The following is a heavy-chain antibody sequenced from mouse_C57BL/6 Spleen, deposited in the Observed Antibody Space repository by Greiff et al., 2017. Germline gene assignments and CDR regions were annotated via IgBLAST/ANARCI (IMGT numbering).Heavy chain of an antibody. CDR1: GYTFTSYW. J-gene: IGHJ2*01. CDR2: IDPSDSYT. CDR3: ARWRDY. V-gene: IGHV1-50*01. Sequence: QVPLQQPGAELVKPGASVKLSCKASGYTFTSYWMQWVKQRPGQGLEWIGEIDPSDSYTNYNQKFKGKATLTVDTSSSTAYMQLSSLTSEDSAVYYCARWRDYWGQGTTLTVSS.